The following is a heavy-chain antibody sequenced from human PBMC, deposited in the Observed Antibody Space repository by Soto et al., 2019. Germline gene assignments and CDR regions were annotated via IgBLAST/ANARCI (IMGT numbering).Heavy chain of an antibody. V-gene: IGHV4-31*03. D-gene: IGHD3-22*01. Sequence: PSETLSLTCTVSGGSISSGGYYWSWIRQYPGKGLEWIGYIYYSGSTYYNPSLKSRVTISVDTSKNQFSLKLSSVTAADTAVYYCARDQRRLSDSSGPGGLDYWGQGTLVTVSS. J-gene: IGHJ4*02. CDR3: ARDQRRLSDSSGPGGLDY. CDR1: GGSISSGGYY. CDR2: IYYSGST.